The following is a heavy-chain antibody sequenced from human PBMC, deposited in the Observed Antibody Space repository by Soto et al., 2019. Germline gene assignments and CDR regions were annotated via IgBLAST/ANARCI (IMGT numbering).Heavy chain of an antibody. V-gene: IGHV4-59*08. CDR1: DGSFSPNY. D-gene: IGHD3-22*01. Sequence: SETLSLTCTVSDGSFSPNYWGWIRQPPGKGLEWIGYIYYAGTTTYNPSLKGRATISLDTSENQFSLKVRSVTAADTAVYYCARLGRYYQAFDSWGQGTRVTVSS. CDR3: ARLGRYYQAFDS. J-gene: IGHJ4*02. CDR2: IYYAGTT.